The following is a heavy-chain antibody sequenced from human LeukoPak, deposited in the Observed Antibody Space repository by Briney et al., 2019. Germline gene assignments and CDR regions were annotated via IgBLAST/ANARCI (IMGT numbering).Heavy chain of an antibody. D-gene: IGHD2-2*01. Sequence: PGGSLRLSCAASGFTISSYGMHWVRQAPGKGLEWVAVIWYDGSSKYYADSVKGRFTISRDNSKNTLYLQMNSLRAEDTAVYYCAKDLDCSSTSCYGAFDIWGQGTMVTVSS. CDR2: IWYDGSSK. CDR1: GFTISSYG. V-gene: IGHV3-33*06. J-gene: IGHJ3*02. CDR3: AKDLDCSSTSCYGAFDI.